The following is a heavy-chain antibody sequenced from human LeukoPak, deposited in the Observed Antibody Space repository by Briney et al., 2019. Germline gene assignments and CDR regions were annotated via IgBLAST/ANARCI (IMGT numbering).Heavy chain of an antibody. CDR2: IYDSGST. CDR1: GGSISSSRYY. CDR3: ARQMVRGFSNR. Sequence: PSETLSLTCTISGGSISSSRYYWGWIRQPPGKGLEWSGSIYDSGSTYYNPSLKSRVTISVDTSKNQFSLKLSSVTAADTAVYYCARQMVRGFSNRWGQGTLVTVSS. D-gene: IGHD3-10*01. V-gene: IGHV4-39*01. J-gene: IGHJ4*02.